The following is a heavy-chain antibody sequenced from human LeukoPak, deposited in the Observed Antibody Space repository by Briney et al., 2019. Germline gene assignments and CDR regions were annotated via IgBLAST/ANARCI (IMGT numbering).Heavy chain of an antibody. D-gene: IGHD3-10*02. CDR1: GGSITSHY. CDR2: IYSSGTT. Sequence: SETLSLTCTVSGGSITSHYWSWIRQPPGKGLEWIGYIYSSGTTNYNPSLKSRVTISVDTSKNQFSLKLSSVTAADTAVYYCLRHVPSYYYMDVWGKGTTVTVSS. J-gene: IGHJ6*03. CDR3: LRHVPSYYYMDV. V-gene: IGHV4-59*08.